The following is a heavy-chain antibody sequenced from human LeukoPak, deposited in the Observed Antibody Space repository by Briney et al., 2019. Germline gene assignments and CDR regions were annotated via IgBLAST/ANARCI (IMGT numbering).Heavy chain of an antibody. CDR3: ARDTLSFWSGYYTGFDY. V-gene: IGHV3-21*01. D-gene: IGHD3-3*01. J-gene: IGHJ4*02. Sequence: GGSLRLSCAASGFTFSSYSMNWVRQAPGKGLEWVSSISSSSSYIYYADSVEGRFTISRDNAKNSLYLQMNSLRAEDTAVYYCARDTLSFWSGYYTGFDYWGQGTLVTVSS. CDR1: GFTFSSYS. CDR2: ISSSSSYI.